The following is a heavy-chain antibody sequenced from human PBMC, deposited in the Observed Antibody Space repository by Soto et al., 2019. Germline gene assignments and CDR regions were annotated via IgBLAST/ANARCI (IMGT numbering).Heavy chain of an antibody. D-gene: IGHD2-2*01. J-gene: IGHJ1*01. V-gene: IGHV3-23*01. CDR3: AKPVSPSFCSSTSCYAEYFQH. CDR1: GFTFSSYA. CDR2: ISGSGGST. Sequence: GGSLRLSCAASGFTFSSYAMSWVRQAPGKGLEWVSAISGSGGSTYYADSVKGRFTISRDNSKNTLYLQMNSLRAEDTAVYYCAKPVSPSFCSSTSCYAEYFQHWGQGTLVTVSS.